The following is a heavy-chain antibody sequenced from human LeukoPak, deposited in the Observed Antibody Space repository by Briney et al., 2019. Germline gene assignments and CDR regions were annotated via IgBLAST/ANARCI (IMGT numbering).Heavy chain of an antibody. CDR1: GFTFSSYW. CDR2: INSDGSST. CDR3: ARPGYSYGCYFDY. D-gene: IGHD5-18*01. J-gene: IGHJ4*02. Sequence: PGGSLRLSCAASGFTFSSYWMHWVRQAPGKGLVWVSRINSDGSSTSYADSVKGRFTISRDNAKNTLYLQMNSLRAEDTAVYYCARPGYSYGCYFDYWGQGTLVTVSS. V-gene: IGHV3-74*01.